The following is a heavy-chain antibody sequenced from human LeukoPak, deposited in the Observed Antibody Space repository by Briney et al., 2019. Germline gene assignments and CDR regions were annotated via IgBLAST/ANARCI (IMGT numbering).Heavy chain of an antibody. CDR2: IYYSGST. Sequence: SETLSLTCTVSGGSISSYYWSWIRQPPGKGLEWIGYIYYSGSTNYNPSLKSRVTISVDTSKNQFSLKLSSVTAADTAVYYCARGAKVGGYYYGMDVWGKGTTVTVFS. J-gene: IGHJ6*04. CDR3: ARGAKVGGYYYGMDV. V-gene: IGHV4-59*01. D-gene: IGHD2-15*01. CDR1: GGSISSYY.